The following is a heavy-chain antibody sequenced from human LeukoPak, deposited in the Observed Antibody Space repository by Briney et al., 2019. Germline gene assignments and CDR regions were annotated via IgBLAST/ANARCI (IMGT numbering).Heavy chain of an antibody. CDR3: ARISDGYNGAYDL. CDR2: INPDGGNT. D-gene: IGHD5-24*01. Sequence: GASVKVSCKASGYTFTNSYIHWVRQAPGQVLEWMGLINPDGGNTNYAQNFQGRVTLTRDTSTSTVYMELSSLRSEDTAIYYCARISDGYNGAYDLWGQGTVVTVPS. V-gene: IGHV1-46*01. CDR1: GYTFTNSY. J-gene: IGHJ3*01.